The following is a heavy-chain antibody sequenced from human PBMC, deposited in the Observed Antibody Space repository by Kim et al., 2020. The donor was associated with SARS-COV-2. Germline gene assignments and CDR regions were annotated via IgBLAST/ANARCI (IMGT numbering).Heavy chain of an antibody. D-gene: IGHD3-10*01. Sequence: SETLSLTCTVSGGSISSYYWSWIRQPPGKGLEWIGYIYYSGSTNYNPSLKSRVTISVDTSKNQFSLKLSSVTAADTAVYYCARNGGYYYYGMDVWGQGTTVTVSS. V-gene: IGHV4-59*13. CDR2: IYYSGST. J-gene: IGHJ6*02. CDR3: ARNGGYYYYGMDV. CDR1: GGSISSYY.